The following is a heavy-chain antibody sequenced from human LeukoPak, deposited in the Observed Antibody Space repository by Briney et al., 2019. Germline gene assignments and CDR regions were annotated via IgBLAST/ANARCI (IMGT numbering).Heavy chain of an antibody. J-gene: IGHJ3*02. CDR1: GGSISSGDYY. Sequence: SETLSLTCTVSGGSISSGDYYWSWIRQPPGKGLEWIGYIYYSGSTYYNPSLKSRVTISVDTSKNQFSLKLSSVTAADTAVYYCARGVAIRQIYAFDIWGQGTMVTVSS. CDR2: IYYSGST. CDR3: ARGVAIRQIYAFDI. D-gene: IGHD3-3*01. V-gene: IGHV4-30-4*01.